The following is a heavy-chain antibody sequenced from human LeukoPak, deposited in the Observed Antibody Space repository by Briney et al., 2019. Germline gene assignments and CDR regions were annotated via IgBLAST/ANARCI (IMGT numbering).Heavy chain of an antibody. D-gene: IGHD2-2*01. CDR3: ARDYPLGYCSSTSCFLFDY. CDR1: GYTFTGYY. V-gene: IGHV1-2*02. J-gene: IGHJ4*02. CDR2: INPNSGGT. Sequence: ASVKVSCKASGYTFTGYYMHWVRQAPGQGLEWMGWINPNSGGTNYAQKFQGRVTMTRDTSISTAYMELSRLRSDDTAVYYCARDYPLGYCSSTSCFLFDYWGQGTLVTVSS.